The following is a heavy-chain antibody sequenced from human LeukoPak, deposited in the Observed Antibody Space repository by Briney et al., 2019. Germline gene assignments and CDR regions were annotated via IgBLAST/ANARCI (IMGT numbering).Heavy chain of an antibody. CDR3: AKDGYGSGPGYFDY. V-gene: IGHV3-23*01. Sequence: GGSLRLSCAASGFTFSSYAMSWVRQAPGKGLEWVSGISGSGDNTYYADSVKGRFTISRDNSKNTLYVQVNSLGTEDTAVYYCAKDGYGSGPGYFDYWGQGTLVTVSS. CDR1: GFTFSSYA. D-gene: IGHD3-10*01. CDR2: ISGSGDNT. J-gene: IGHJ4*02.